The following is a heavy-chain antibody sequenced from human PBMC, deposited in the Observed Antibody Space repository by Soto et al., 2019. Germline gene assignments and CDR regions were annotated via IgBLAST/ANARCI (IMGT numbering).Heavy chain of an antibody. CDR3: VKDMVY. Sequence: LRLSFAASGFTFSSYAMSWVRQAPGKGLEWVSAISGSGSNTYYADSVKGRFTISRDNSKNTLYLQMDSLRAEDTALYYCVKDMVYWGQGALVTVSS. D-gene: IGHD3-10*01. V-gene: IGHV3-23*01. CDR2: ISGSGSNT. J-gene: IGHJ4*02. CDR1: GFTFSSYA.